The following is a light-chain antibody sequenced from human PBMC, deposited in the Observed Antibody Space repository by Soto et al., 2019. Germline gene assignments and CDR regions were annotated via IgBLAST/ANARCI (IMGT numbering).Light chain of an antibody. CDR3: QQFGSSPLFT. Sequence: EIVLTQSPGTLSLCPGERATLSCRASQSVSSSYLAWYQQKPGQAPRLLIYGASSRATGIPDRFSGSGSGTDFTLTISRLYPEDFAVYYCQQFGSSPLFTVGPGTKVDVK. V-gene: IGKV3-20*01. J-gene: IGKJ3*01. CDR1: QSVSSSY. CDR2: GAS.